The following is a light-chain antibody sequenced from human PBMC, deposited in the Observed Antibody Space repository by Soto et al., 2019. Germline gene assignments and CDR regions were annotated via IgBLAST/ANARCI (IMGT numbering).Light chain of an antibody. CDR1: QGISSW. V-gene: IGKV1-5*03. Sequence: DIQMTQSPSSLSASVGDRVTISCRGSQGISSWLAWYQQKPGKAPRLLIYKASSLASGVPSRFSGSGSGTEFTLTLSSLQPDDFATYYCQQYRTFGQGTKVDIK. CDR3: QQYRT. J-gene: IGKJ1*01. CDR2: KAS.